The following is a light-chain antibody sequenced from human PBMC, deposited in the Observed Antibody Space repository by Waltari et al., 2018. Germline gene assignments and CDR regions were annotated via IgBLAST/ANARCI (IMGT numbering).Light chain of an antibody. Sequence: QSALTQPASVSGSPGQSITIPCSGTSSDGGGYNYVPWYQQHPGKSPKVIIYDVNKRPSGVSDRFSGSKSGNTASLTISGLQAEDEADYYCCSYSSSRSAVFGGGTKLTVL. CDR3: CSYSSSRSAV. CDR1: SSDGGGYNY. J-gene: IGLJ2*01. V-gene: IGLV2-14*03. CDR2: DVN.